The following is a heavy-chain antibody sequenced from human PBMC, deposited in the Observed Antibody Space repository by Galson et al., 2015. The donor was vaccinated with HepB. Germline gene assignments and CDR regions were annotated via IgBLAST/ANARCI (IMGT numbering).Heavy chain of an antibody. CDR2: INHSGST. V-gene: IGHV4-34*01. J-gene: IGHJ4*02. D-gene: IGHD2/OR15-2a*01. CDR3: ARVERGIRVGYFDY. Sequence: ETLSLTCAVYGGSFSGYYWSWIRQPPGKGLEWIGEINHSGSTNYNPSLKSRVTISVDTSKNQFSLKLSSVTAADTAVYYCARVERGIRVGYFDYWGQGTLVTVSS. CDR1: GGSFSGYY.